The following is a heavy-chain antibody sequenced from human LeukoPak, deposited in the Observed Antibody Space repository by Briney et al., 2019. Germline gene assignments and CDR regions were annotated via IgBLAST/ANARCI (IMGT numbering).Heavy chain of an antibody. D-gene: IGHD2-15*01. CDR3: AKAVVAADSFEY. CDR1: GCFFSGHY. Sequence: PGGSLRFSGVGAGCFFSGHYRNVVRKAPGKGLGWVANIDQHGTDKQYVASVRGRFTISRDNTKNSVYLQMDNLRVEDTAVYYCAKAVVAADSFEYWGQGTQVIVSS. J-gene: IGHJ4*02. CDR2: IDQHGTDK. V-gene: IGHV3-7*01.